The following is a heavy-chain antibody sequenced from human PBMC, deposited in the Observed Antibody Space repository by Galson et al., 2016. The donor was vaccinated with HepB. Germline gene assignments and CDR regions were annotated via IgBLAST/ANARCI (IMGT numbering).Heavy chain of an antibody. CDR1: GFTFSDYY. J-gene: IGHJ4*02. CDR2: IGSSGSI. V-gene: IGHV3-11*01. Sequence: SLRLSCAASGFTFSDYYMSWIRQAPGKGLELVSHIGSSGSIYYTDSVKGRFTISRDNAENSLYLQMNSLRAEDTAVYYCVHGDYPYWGQGTLVTVSS. D-gene: IGHD4-17*01. CDR3: VHGDYPY.